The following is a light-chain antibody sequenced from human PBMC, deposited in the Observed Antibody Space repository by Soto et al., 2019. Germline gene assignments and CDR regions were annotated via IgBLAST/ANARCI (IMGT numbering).Light chain of an antibody. V-gene: IGKV3-11*01. CDR1: QSVRSS. CDR2: DAS. Sequence: EIVLTQSPATLSLSPGERATLSCRATQSVRSSLAWYLQQPGQAPRLLIYDASKRATGIPARFSGSGSGTDFTLTISSVETKDFAVYYCQQRSNWPGTFGQGTKVDIK. CDR3: QQRSNWPGT. J-gene: IGKJ1*01.